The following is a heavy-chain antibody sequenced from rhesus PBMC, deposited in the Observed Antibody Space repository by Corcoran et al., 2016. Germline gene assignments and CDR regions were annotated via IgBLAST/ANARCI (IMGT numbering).Heavy chain of an antibody. CDR3: VRTRIAAGPVDY. D-gene: IGHD6-13*01. CDR1: GGSISSSY. J-gene: IGHJ4*01. Sequence: QLQLQESGPGLVQPSETLSVAFAVSGGSISSSYWSWFPPAPGKGLEWIGYIYGSGSNTNNNPSIKSRVTLSVDTSKNQFSLKLSSVTAADTAVYYCVRTRIAAGPVDYWGQGVLVTVSS. CDR2: IYGSGSNT. V-gene: IGHV4-169*01.